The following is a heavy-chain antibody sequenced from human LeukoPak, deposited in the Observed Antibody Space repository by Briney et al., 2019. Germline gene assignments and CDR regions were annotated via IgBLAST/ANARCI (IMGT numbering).Heavy chain of an antibody. D-gene: IGHD2-8*02. CDR1: GFTFSSYA. CDR3: AKGPRGVAYDYFDC. J-gene: IGHJ4*02. CDR2: ISESGGYT. Sequence: GGSLRLSCAGSGFTFSSYAMSWVRQAPGKGLEWVSAISESGGYTNYADSVKGRFTISRDNAKNTLFLQMNSLRAEDTAVYYCAKGPRGVAYDYFDCWGQGTLVTVSS. V-gene: IGHV3-23*01.